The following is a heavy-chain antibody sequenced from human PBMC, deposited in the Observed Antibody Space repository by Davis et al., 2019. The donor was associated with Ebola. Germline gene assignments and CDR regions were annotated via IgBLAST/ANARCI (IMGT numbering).Heavy chain of an antibody. D-gene: IGHD5-24*01. CDR3: ARDRDGYILGDWYFDL. J-gene: IGHJ2*01. CDR1: GYTFTSYY. CDR2: INAGNGNT. V-gene: IGHV1-3*01. Sequence: ASVKVSCNASGYTFTSYYMHCVRQAPGQRLEWMGWINAGNGNTKYSQKFQGRVTITRDTSASTAYMELSSLRSEDTAVYYCARDRDGYILGDWYFDLWGRGTLVTVSS.